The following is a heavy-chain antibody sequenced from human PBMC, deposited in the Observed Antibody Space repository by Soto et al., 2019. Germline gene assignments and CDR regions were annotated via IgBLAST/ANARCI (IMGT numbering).Heavy chain of an antibody. V-gene: IGHV4-34*01. CDR2: INHSGST. CDR1: GGSFSGYY. D-gene: IGHD6-19*01. Sequence: QVQLQQWGAGLLKPSETLSLTCAVYGGSFSGYYWSWIRQPPGKGLEWIGEINHSGSTNYNPSLTSRVTISVDTSKNQFSLKLSSVTAADTAVYYCARRQQWLLTFDDWGQGTLVTVSS. J-gene: IGHJ4*02. CDR3: ARRQQWLLTFDD.